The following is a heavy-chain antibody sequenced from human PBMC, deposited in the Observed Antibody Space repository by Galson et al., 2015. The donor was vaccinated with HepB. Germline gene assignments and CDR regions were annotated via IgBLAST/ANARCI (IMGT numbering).Heavy chain of an antibody. J-gene: IGHJ4*02. D-gene: IGHD3-16*01. CDR2: IWYDGSNK. Sequence: SLRLSCAASGFTFSSYGMHWVRQAPGKGLEWVAVIWYDGSNKYYADSVKGRFTISRDNSKNTLYLQMSSLRAEDTAVYYCARDGNDYVWEPNYYSDYWGQGTLVTVSS. CDR3: ARDGNDYVWEPNYYSDY. V-gene: IGHV3-33*01. CDR1: GFTFSSYG.